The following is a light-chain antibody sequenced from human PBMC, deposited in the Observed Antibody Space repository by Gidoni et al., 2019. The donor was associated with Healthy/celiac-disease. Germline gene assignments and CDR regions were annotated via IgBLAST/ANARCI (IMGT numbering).Light chain of an antibody. CDR1: QGIRND. CDR2: AAS. Sequence: AIQMTQSPSSLSASVGDRVTITCRASQGIRNDLGWYQQKPGKAPKLLIYAASSLQSGVPSRFSGSGSGTDFTLTISSLQPEDFATYYWLQDYNYPRTFXQXTKVEIK. J-gene: IGKJ1*01. V-gene: IGKV1-6*01. CDR3: LQDYNYPRT.